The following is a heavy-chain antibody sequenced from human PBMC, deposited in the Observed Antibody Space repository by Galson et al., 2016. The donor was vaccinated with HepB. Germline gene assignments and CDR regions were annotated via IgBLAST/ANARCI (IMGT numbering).Heavy chain of an antibody. CDR2: FDPEDGET. D-gene: IGHD6-19*01. J-gene: IGHJ4*02. CDR1: EYSLPELS. V-gene: IGHV1-24*01. CDR3: STHTRIGWPFGH. Sequence: SAKLSCKVFEYSLPELSMNWVRQAPGKGLEWMGGFDPEDGETIYEKKFQGRVTLTEDTSTDTAYMELSSLRSEDTAVYYCSTHTRIGWPFGHWGQGTLVTVSS.